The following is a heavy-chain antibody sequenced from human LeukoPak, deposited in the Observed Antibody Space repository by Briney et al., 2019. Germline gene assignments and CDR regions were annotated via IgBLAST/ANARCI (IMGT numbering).Heavy chain of an antibody. Sequence: GGSLRLSCAASGLTFSSYAMSWVRQVPGRGLEWVSGISGSGGSTTYYADSVKGRFSISRDNSKNTLYLQMNSLRADDTAVYYCAKGWWLDYWGQGTPVTVSS. CDR1: GLTFSSYA. V-gene: IGHV3-23*01. CDR2: ISGSGGSTT. D-gene: IGHD2-15*01. J-gene: IGHJ4*02. CDR3: AKGWWLDY.